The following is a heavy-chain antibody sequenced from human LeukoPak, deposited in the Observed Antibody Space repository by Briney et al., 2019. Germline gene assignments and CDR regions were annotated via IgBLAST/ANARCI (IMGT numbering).Heavy chain of an antibody. D-gene: IGHD5-24*01. CDR1: GGSISGYY. V-gene: IGHV4-4*07. CDR2: IYVSEST. CDR3: TRGQDGYDDY. J-gene: IGHJ4*02. Sequence: SETLSLTCTVSGGSISGYYWNWIRQPAGKGLEWIGRIYVSESTNYNPSLKSLVTMSVDTSKNQFSLKMSSVTAADTAVYYCTRGQDGYDDYWGQGTLVTVSS.